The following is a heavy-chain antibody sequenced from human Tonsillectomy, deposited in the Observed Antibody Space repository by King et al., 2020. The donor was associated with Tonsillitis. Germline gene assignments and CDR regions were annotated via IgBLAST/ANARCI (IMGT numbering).Heavy chain of an antibody. D-gene: IGHD3-9*01. CDR2: IYTSGST. J-gene: IGHJ3*02. CDR1: GGSIRSYY. V-gene: IGHV4-4*07. Sequence: QLQESGPGLVKPSETLSLTCTVSGGSIRSYYWSWIRQPAGKGLEWIGRIYTSGSTNYNPSLKSRVTMSVDTSKNQFSLKLSSVTAADTAVYYCASEPHDLTGYDMSAFDIWGQGTMVTVSS. CDR3: ASEPHDLTGYDMSAFDI.